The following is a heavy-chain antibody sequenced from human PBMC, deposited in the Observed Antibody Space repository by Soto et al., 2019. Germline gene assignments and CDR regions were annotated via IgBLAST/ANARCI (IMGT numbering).Heavy chain of an antibody. J-gene: IGHJ6*02. V-gene: IGHV4-30-4*01. CDR1: GGSISSGDYY. CDR2: IYYSGNT. CDR3: ARASPVVTDV. D-gene: IGHD5-18*01. Sequence: QVQLQESGPGLVKPSQTLSLTYTVSGGSISSGDYYWSWIRQPPGQGLEWIRYIYYSGNTYYNPSRKSRVTISTATTKNQFSLKLSSVTAADAAEYYCARASPVVTDVWGQGTTVTVSS.